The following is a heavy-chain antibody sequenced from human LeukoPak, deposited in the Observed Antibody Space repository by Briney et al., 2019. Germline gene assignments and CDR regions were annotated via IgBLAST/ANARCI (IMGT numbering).Heavy chain of an antibody. V-gene: IGHV4-34*01. J-gene: IGHJ5*01. Sequence: SETLSLTCAVSGGSFSGYSWNWIRQPPGKGLEWIGEINQGGSTKYNPSLKSRVTISIDTSKSQFSMRLNSVTAADTALYYCARCDSGGWFFDSWGQGALVTVSS. CDR3: ARCDSGGWFFDS. CDR2: INQGGST. D-gene: IGHD6-19*01. CDR1: GGSFSGYS.